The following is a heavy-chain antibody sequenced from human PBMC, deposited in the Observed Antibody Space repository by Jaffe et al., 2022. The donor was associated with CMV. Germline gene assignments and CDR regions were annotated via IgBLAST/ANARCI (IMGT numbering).Heavy chain of an antibody. V-gene: IGHV1-69*01. CDR2: ILPMSGTT. CDR1: GGTLSKYA. J-gene: IGHJ6*02. Sequence: QVQLMQSGAEVKKPGSSVKVSCQASGGTLSKYAVSWVRQAPGQGLEWMGGILPMSGTTNYAQKFQGRVTITADESASTAFMELSSLRVEDTAVYFCARAPRGPRLGELSRNPRFDYYYGMDVWGQGTTVTVSS. CDR3: ARAPRGPRLGELSRNPRFDYYYGMDV. D-gene: IGHD3-16*02.